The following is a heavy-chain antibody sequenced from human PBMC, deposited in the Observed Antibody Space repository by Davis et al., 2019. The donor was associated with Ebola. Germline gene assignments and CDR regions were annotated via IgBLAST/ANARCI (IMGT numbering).Heavy chain of an antibody. V-gene: IGHV1-69*04. CDR2: IIPILGIA. J-gene: IGHJ4*02. CDR1: GGTFSSYA. D-gene: IGHD3-16*01. CDR3: ARVRLRRQFDY. Sequence: AASVKVSCKASGGTFSSYAISWVRQAPGQGLEWMGRIIPILGIANYAQKFQGRVTITADKSTSTAYMELSSLRSDDTAVYYCARVRLRRQFDYWGQGTLVTVSS.